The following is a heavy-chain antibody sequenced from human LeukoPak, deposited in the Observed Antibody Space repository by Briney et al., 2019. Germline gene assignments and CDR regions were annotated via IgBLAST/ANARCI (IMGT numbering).Heavy chain of an antibody. CDR3: VRDWDHFDFDS. CDR2: ISWNSGSI. J-gene: IGHJ5*01. D-gene: IGHD3-9*01. Sequence: HPGRSLRLSCAASGFTFDDYAMHWVRQAPGKGLEWVSGISWNSGSIGYADSVKGRFTISRDNAKNTLYLQMKSLRAEDTAVYYCVRDWDHFDFDSWGLGTLVTVSS. V-gene: IGHV3-9*01. CDR1: GFTFDDYA.